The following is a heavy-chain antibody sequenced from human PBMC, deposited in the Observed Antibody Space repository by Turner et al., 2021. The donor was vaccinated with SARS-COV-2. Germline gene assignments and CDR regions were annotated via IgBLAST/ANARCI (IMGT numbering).Heavy chain of an antibody. Sequence: EVQLMESGGGLIQPGGSLRLPCAASGFTVSNNYMGWVRQAPGKGLEWVSVIYSGGSTYYADSVKGRFTISRDNSKNTLYLQMNSLRAEDTAVYYCARDGGGSGSYCYFDYWGQGTLVTVSS. J-gene: IGHJ4*02. CDR1: GFTVSNNY. D-gene: IGHD3-10*01. CDR2: IYSGGST. V-gene: IGHV3-53*01. CDR3: ARDGGGSGSYCYFDY.